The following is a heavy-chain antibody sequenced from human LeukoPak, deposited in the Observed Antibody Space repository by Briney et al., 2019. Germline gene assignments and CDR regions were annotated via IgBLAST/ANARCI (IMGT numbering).Heavy chain of an antibody. Sequence: GGSLRLSCAASGFTFSSYAMSWVRQAPGKGLEWVSGILDSGDSTCYANSVKGRFTISRDNSNNTLYLQMNSLRAEDTAVYYCAKLGGHPLHNYYVGVWGKGTTVAVSS. D-gene: IGHD3-16*01. CDR2: ILDSGDST. J-gene: IGHJ6*03. CDR1: GFTFSSYA. CDR3: AKLGGHPLHNYYVGV. V-gene: IGHV3-23*01.